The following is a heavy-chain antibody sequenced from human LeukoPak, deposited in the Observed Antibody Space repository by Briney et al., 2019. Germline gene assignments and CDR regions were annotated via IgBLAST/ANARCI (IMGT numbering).Heavy chain of an antibody. Sequence: LGALSVTCTVSVDSISGYIWSWMRQPPGEGLWWIGYIYYSGSTNYNPSPKSRVTISVDTSKNQFSLKLSSVTAADTAVYYCARGDYGGNSLDYWGRGTLVTVSS. CDR1: VDSISGYI. CDR2: IYYSGST. J-gene: IGHJ4*02. CDR3: ARGDYGGNSLDY. V-gene: IGHV4-59*01. D-gene: IGHD4-23*01.